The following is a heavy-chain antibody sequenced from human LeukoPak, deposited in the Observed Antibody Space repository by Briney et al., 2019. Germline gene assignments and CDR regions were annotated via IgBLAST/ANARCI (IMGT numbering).Heavy chain of an antibody. V-gene: IGHV4-34*01. CDR1: GGSFSDYY. D-gene: IGHD1-26*01. Sequence: PSETLSLTCAVYGGSFSDYYWSWIRQPPGKGLEWIGEANHSGSTSYNPSLKSRLTISVDASKNQFSLKLSSVTAADTAVYYCTRGRLREPRALYYYMDVWGEGTTVTVSS. CDR3: TRGRLREPRALYYYMDV. J-gene: IGHJ6*03. CDR2: ANHSGST.